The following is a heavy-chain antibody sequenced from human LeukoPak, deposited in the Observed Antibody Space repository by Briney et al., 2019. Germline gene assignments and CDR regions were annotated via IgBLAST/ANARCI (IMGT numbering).Heavy chain of an antibody. CDR1: GFTFNTYG. CDR2: ISGSGGAT. J-gene: IGHJ3*02. D-gene: IGHD5-18*01. Sequence: GGSLRLSCAASGFTFNTYGMSWVRQAPGKGLEWVSGISGSGGATYYADSVKGRFTISRDNAKNSLYLQMNSLRAEDTAVYYCARDMGEYSYGAFDIWGQGTMVTVSS. V-gene: IGHV3-21*01. CDR3: ARDMGEYSYGAFDI.